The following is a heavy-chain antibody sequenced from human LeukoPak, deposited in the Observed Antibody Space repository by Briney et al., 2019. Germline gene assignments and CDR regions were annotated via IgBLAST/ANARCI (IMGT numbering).Heavy chain of an antibody. Sequence: PGGSLRLSCAASGFTFSSYAMSWVRKAPGKGLEWVSAISGSGGSTYYADSVKGRFTISRDKSKNTLYLQMNSLRAEDTAVYYCAKDWDSRGYSGSFEYWGQGTLVTVSS. CDR1: GFTFSSYA. CDR2: ISGSGGST. D-gene: IGHD1-26*01. J-gene: IGHJ4*02. CDR3: AKDWDSRGYSGSFEY. V-gene: IGHV3-23*01.